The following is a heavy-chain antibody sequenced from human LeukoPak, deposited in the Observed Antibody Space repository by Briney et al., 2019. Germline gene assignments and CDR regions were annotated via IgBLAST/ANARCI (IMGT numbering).Heavy chain of an antibody. CDR3: ARSRAERYDILTGYYQPTSYYFDY. V-gene: IGHV3-9*01. Sequence: GRSLRLSCAASGFTFDDYAMHWVRQAPGKGLEWVSGISWNSGNIGHTDSVKGRFTISRDNAKHALYLQMNSLTAEDTAVYYCARSRAERYDILTGYYQPTSYYFDYWGQGTLVTVSS. CDR1: GFTFDDYA. J-gene: IGHJ4*02. CDR2: ISWNSGNI. D-gene: IGHD3-9*01.